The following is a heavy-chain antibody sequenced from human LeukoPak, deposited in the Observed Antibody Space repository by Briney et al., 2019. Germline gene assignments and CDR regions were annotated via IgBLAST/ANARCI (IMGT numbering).Heavy chain of an antibody. J-gene: IGHJ3*02. CDR3: ARGLHDAFDI. V-gene: IGHV3-72*01. CDR2: SRNKARSYTT. D-gene: IGHD5-24*01. Sequence: GGSLRLSCAASGFSLSDHFVDWVRQAPGKGLEWVGRSRNKARSYTTEYAAAVKGRFTISRDDSQNSLYLQMNSLRAEDTAVYYCARGLHDAFDIWGQGTMVTVSS. CDR1: GFSLSDHF.